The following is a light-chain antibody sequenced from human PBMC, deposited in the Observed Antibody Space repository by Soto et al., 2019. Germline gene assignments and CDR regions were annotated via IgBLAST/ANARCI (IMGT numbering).Light chain of an antibody. Sequence: QLVLTQPPSASGTPGQRVTISCSGSRSNIGTNTLNWYQQVPGTAPKLLIFTNSQRPSGVPDRFSGSKSGTSASLAISELQTEDEADYYCATWDNSLNGWVFGGGTKVTVL. CDR3: ATWDNSLNGWV. V-gene: IGLV1-44*01. CDR1: RSNIGTNT. CDR2: TNS. J-gene: IGLJ3*02.